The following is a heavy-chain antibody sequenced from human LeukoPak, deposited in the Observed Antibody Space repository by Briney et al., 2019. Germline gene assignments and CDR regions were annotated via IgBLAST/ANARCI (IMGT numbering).Heavy chain of an antibody. V-gene: IGHV3-53*01. CDR3: ARGPGDFGAYFDY. Sequence: AGGSLRLSCAASGLSVSSNYMSWVRQAPGKGLEWVSVIFSGGATYYADSVKGRFTISRDNSKNTLYLQMNSLRAEDTALYYCARGPGDFGAYFDYWGQGTLVTVSS. CDR2: IFSGGAT. D-gene: IGHD4-17*01. CDR1: GLSVSSNY. J-gene: IGHJ4*02.